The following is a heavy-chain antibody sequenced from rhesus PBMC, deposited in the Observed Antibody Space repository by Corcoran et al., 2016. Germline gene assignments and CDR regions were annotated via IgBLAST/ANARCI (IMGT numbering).Heavy chain of an antibody. Sequence: QVQLQESGPGLVKPSETLSLTCAVSGYSISSGYYWGWIRQPPGKGLEYFGYISGWSGRTYYNPARERRVTISKDTSKNQFSLKVSSVTAADTAVYYCARQYSTAVSNWGQGVLVTVSS. CDR3: ARQYSTAVSN. CDR2: ISGWSGRT. J-gene: IGHJ4*01. V-gene: IGHV4-99*01. D-gene: IGHD4-29*01. CDR1: GYSISSGYY.